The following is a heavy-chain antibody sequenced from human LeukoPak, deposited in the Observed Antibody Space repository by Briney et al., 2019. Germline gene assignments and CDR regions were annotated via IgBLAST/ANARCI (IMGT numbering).Heavy chain of an antibody. Sequence: SVKVSCKASGYTFTSHGISWVRQAPGQGLEWMGGIIPIFGTANYAQKFQGRVTITADESTSTAYMELSSLRSEDTAVYYCARDLVRDFGVALGYYMDVWGKGTTVTVSS. CDR2: IIPIFGTA. J-gene: IGHJ6*03. CDR1: GYTFTSHG. V-gene: IGHV1-69*13. CDR3: ARDLVRDFGVALGYYMDV. D-gene: IGHD3-3*01.